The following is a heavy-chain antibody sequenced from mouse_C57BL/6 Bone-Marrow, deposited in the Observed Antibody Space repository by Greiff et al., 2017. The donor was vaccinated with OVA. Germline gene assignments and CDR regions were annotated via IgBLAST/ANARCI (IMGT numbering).Heavy chain of an antibody. D-gene: IGHD2-5*01. CDR2: ISYDGSN. CDR3: ARESNYGYFDV. J-gene: IGHJ1*03. Sequence: DVQLVESGPGLVKPSQSLSLTCSVTGYSITSGYYWNWIRQFPGNKLEWMGYISYDGSNNYNPSLKNRISITRDTSKNQFFLKLNSVTTEDTATYYCARESNYGYFDVWGTGTTVTVSS. CDR1: GYSITSGYY. V-gene: IGHV3-6*01.